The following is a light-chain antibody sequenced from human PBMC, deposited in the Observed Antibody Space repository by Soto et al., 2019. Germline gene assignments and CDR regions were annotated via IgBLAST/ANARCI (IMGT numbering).Light chain of an antibody. V-gene: IGLV2-14*01. CDR1: SSDVGSYNY. CDR3: SSYTSISTRV. J-gene: IGLJ3*02. Sequence: QSALTQPASVSGSPGQSITISCTGTSSDVGSYNYVSWYQQHTGKAPKLMIYEVSNRPSGVSNRVSGSKSGNTDSLTISGLQAADVVNYYCSSYTSISTRVFGGGTQLPVL. CDR2: EVS.